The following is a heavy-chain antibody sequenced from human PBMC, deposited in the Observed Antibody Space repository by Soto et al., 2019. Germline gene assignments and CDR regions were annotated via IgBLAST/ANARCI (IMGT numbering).Heavy chain of an antibody. J-gene: IGHJ4*02. CDR2: INAGNGNT. D-gene: IGHD5-18*01. V-gene: IGHV1-3*01. CDR3: ARGLNGYLHYFDY. Sequence: SLKGSCKTSGYTYRSYASHCLRQAPGQRLEWMGWINAGNGNTKYSQKFQGRVTITRDTSASTAYMELSSLRSEDTAVYYCARGLNGYLHYFDYWGQGTPVTVSS. CDR1: GYTYRSYA.